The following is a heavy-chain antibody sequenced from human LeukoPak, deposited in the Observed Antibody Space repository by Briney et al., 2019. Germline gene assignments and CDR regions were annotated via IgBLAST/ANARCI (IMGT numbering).Heavy chain of an antibody. D-gene: IGHD3-22*01. V-gene: IGHV1-46*01. J-gene: IGHJ4*02. CDR1: GYTFTSYY. CDR3: ARVSDDSSGYWRPPPDY. CDR2: INPSGGST. Sequence: ASVKVSCKASGYTFTSYYMHWVRQAPGQGLEWMGIINPSGGSTSYAQKFQGRVTMTRDTSTSTVYMELSSLRSEDTAVYYCARVSDDSSGYWRPPPDYWGQGTLVTVSS.